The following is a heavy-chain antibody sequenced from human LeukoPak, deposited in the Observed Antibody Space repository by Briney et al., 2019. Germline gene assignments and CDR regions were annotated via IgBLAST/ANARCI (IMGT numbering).Heavy chain of an antibody. V-gene: IGHV3-23*01. CDR3: ADYGVSGVRNNFY. CDR2: ISVASNT. D-gene: IGHD3-3*01. J-gene: IGHJ4*02. Sequence: QTGGSLRLSCAASGLAFSSYAMSWVRQAPGKGLEWVSTISVASNTFYADSVKGRFTISRVNSRNTVYLQMTSLRADDTAVYYCADYGVSGVRNNFYWGQGTLVTVSS. CDR1: GLAFSSYA.